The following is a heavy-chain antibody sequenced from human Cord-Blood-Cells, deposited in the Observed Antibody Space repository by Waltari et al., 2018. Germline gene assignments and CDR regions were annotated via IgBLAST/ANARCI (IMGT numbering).Heavy chain of an antibody. J-gene: IGHJ4*02. V-gene: IGHV3-49*04. CDR1: GFTFGAYA. CDR3: TRVGGSSFDY. D-gene: IGHD6-6*01. Sequence: EVQLVESGGGLVQPGRSLRLSCTASGFTFGAYAMSWVRQAPGKGLEWVGFIRSKAYGGTTEYAASVKGRFTISRDDSKSIAYLQMNSLKTEDTAVYYCTRVGGSSFDYWGQGTLVTVSS. CDR2: IRSKAYGGTT.